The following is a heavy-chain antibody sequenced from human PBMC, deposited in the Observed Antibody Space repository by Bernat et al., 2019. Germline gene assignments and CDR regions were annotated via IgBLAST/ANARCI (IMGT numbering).Heavy chain of an antibody. Sequence: QVQLVQSGAEVKKPGASVKVSCKASGYTFTSYYMHWVRQAPGQGLEWMGIINPSGGSTSYAQKFQGRVTMTRDTSTSTVYMELSSLRSEDTAVYYCARDSTIFDSGYDLYYFDYWGQGTLVTVSS. V-gene: IGHV1-46*01. CDR2: INPSGGST. J-gene: IGHJ4*02. CDR3: ARDSTIFDSGYDLYYFDY. CDR1: GYTFTSYY. D-gene: IGHD5-12*01.